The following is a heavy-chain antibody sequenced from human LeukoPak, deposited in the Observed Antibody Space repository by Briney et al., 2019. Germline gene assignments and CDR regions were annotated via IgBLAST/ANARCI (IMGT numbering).Heavy chain of an antibody. CDR2: ISSGGSTI. J-gene: IGHJ4*02. D-gene: IGHD3-22*01. CDR1: GFAFSDYY. CDR3: GRSQNYNDSSGYSY. Sequence: GGSLRLSCAASGFAFSDYYMSWIRQAPGKGLEWVSYISSGGSTIKYADSVKGRFTVSRDNAKKSLYLQMNSLRAEDTAVYYCGRSQNYNDSSGYSYWGQGTLVTVSS. V-gene: IGHV3-11*04.